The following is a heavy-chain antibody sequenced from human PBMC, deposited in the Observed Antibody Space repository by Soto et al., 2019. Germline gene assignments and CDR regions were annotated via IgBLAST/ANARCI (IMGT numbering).Heavy chain of an antibody. J-gene: IGHJ2*01. V-gene: IGHV3-49*03. CDR3: TRERWEFGHPKWYFDL. CDR1: GFTFGDYG. CDR2: IRSKYYGKTT. Sequence: GGSLRLSCSTSGFTFGDYGMTWFRQAPGKGLEWVGLIRSKYYGKTTEYAASATDRFTISRDDSKRIAYLQMNSLKADDTAVYYCTRERWEFGHPKWYFDLWGRTTLLTVSS. D-gene: IGHD3-10*01.